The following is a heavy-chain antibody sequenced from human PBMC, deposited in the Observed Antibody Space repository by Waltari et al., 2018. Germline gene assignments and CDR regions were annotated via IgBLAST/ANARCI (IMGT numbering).Heavy chain of an antibody. V-gene: IGHV1-2*06. D-gene: IGHD3-22*01. CDR1: GYTFTGYY. Sequence: QVQLVQPGPEVKKPGASVAVSCKASGYTFTGYYMHWVRPAPGQGLEWMGRINPNSGGTNYAQKFQGRVTMTRDTSISTAYMELSRLRSDDTAVYYCASGDGYYYGDPLDYWGQGTLVTVSS. CDR2: INPNSGGT. CDR3: ASGDGYYYGDPLDY. J-gene: IGHJ4*02.